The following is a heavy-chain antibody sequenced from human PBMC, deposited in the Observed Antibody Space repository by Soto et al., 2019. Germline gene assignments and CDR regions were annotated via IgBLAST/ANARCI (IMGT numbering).Heavy chain of an antibody. CDR3: VKGEYYYDSSGYYPFDY. V-gene: IGHV3-21*01. J-gene: IGHJ4*02. CDR1: GFTFSSYS. CDR2: ISSSGSYI. Sequence: PGGSLRLSCAASGFTFSSYSMNWVRQAPGKGLEWVSSISSSGSYIYYADSVKGRFTISRDNSKNTQYLQMSSLRADDTAVYYCVKGEYYYDSSGYYPFDYWGQGTLVTVSS. D-gene: IGHD3-22*01.